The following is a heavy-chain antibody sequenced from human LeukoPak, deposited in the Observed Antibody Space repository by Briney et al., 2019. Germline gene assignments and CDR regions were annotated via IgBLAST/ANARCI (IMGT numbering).Heavy chain of an antibody. V-gene: IGHV3-21*01. CDR2: ISSSSSYI. CDR1: GFTFSSYS. CDR3: ARSTVGATAGYYFDY. J-gene: IGHJ4*02. Sequence: PGGSLRLSCAASGFTFSSYSMNWVRQAPGKGLEWVSSISSSSSYIYYADSVKGRFTISRDNAKNSLYLQMNSLRAEDTAVYYCARSTVGATAGYYFDYWGQGTLVTVSS. D-gene: IGHD1-26*01.